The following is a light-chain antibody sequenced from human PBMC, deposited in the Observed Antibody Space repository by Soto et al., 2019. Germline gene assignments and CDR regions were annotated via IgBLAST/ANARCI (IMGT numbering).Light chain of an antibody. J-gene: IGKJ1*01. Sequence: EIVLTQSPGTLSLSPGERATLSCRASQTVGGSYLAWYQQKPGQAPRLLIYRASSRATGIPERFSGSGSGTDFTLTISRLEPEDVAVYYCHQYVTSPWTLGQGTKVEIK. CDR3: HQYVTSPWT. CDR2: RAS. V-gene: IGKV3-20*01. CDR1: QTVGGSY.